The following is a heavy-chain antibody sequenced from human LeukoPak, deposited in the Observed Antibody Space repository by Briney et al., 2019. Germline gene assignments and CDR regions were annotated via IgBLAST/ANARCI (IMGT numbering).Heavy chain of an antibody. Sequence: KPSETLSLTCTVSGGSISSSSYYWGWIRQPPGKGLEWIGSIYYSGSTYYNPSLKSRVTISVDTSKNQFSLKLSSVTAADTAVYYCARHRGYSYGPSVYYFDYWGQGTLVTVSS. J-gene: IGHJ4*02. V-gene: IGHV4-39*01. CDR2: IYYSGST. CDR1: GGSISSSSYY. CDR3: ARHRGYSYGPSVYYFDY. D-gene: IGHD5-18*01.